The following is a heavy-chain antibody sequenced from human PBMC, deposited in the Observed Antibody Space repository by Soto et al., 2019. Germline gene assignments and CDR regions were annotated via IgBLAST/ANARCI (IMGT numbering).Heavy chain of an antibody. Sequence: PSETLSLTCAVYGGSFSVYIWSWLRQTPGKRLQWIGQSNHSGSANYNPSLKSRVTISVHTSNRQFSLELSSVTAADTAVYYCARGFIAGGQYWGGRYYFNSWGKGRQVAVSS. J-gene: IGHJ4*02. V-gene: IGHV4-34*01. D-gene: IGHD2-8*02. CDR2: SNHSGSA. CDR3: ARGFIAGGQYWGGRYYFNS. CDR1: GGSFSVYI.